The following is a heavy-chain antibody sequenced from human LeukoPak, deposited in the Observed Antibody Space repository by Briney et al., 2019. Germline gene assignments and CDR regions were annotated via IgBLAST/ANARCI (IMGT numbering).Heavy chain of an antibody. CDR1: GYTFTGYY. D-gene: IGHD5-12*01. J-gene: IGHJ6*02. Sequence: ASVKVPCKASGYTFTGYYMHWVRQAPGQGLEWMGWINPNSGGTSYAQKFQGRVTMTRDTSISTAYMELSRLRSDDTAVYYCARVLVATIHYGMDVWGQGTTVTVSS. CDR3: ARVLVATIHYGMDV. CDR2: INPNSGGT. V-gene: IGHV1-2*02.